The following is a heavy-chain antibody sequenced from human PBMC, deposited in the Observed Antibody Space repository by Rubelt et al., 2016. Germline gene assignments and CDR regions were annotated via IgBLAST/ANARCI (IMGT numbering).Heavy chain of an antibody. CDR2: INPNSGGT. CDR3: ASEGGDVVVPAAYERYGMDV. V-gene: IGHV1-2*02. J-gene: IGHJ6*02. Sequence: TFTGYYMHWVRQAPGQGLEWMGWINPNSGGTNYAQKFQGRVTMTRDTSTSTVYMELSSLRSEDTAVYYCASEGGDVVVPAAYERYGMDVWGQGTTVTVSS. D-gene: IGHD2-2*01. CDR1: TFTGYY.